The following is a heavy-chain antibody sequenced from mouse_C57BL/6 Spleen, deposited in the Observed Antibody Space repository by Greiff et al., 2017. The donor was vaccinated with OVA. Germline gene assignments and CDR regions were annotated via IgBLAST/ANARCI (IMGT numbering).Heavy chain of an antibody. CDR1: GYTFTSYW. V-gene: IGHV1-53*01. CDR3: ARWDWVPYYFDY. Sequence: LQQPGTELVKPGASVKLSCKASGYTFTSYWMHWVKQRPGQGLEWIGNINPSNGGTNSNEKFKSKATLTVDKSSSTAYMQLSSLTSEDSAVYYGARWDWVPYYFDYWGQGTTLTVSS. J-gene: IGHJ2*01. CDR2: INPSNGGT. D-gene: IGHD4-1*01.